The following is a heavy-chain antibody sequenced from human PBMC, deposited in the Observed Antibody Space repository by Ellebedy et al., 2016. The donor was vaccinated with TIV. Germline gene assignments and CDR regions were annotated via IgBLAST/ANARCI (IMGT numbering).Heavy chain of an antibody. CDR2: IIPILGIT. V-gene: IGHV1-69*04. CDR1: GGTFNWYG. D-gene: IGHD4-17*01. CDR3: ARDRDGDPLDL. Sequence: SVKVSCKASGGTFNWYGISWVRQAPGQGLEWMGRIIPILGITNYAQKFQGRVTSTADTSMSTVYMELNSLRSEDTAVYYCARDRDGDPLDLWGQGTLVTVSS. J-gene: IGHJ5*02.